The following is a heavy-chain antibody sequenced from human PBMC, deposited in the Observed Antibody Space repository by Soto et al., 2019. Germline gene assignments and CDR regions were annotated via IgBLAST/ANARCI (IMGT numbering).Heavy chain of an antibody. Sequence: QVQLVESGGGVVQPGRSLRPSCAASGFTFSSYAMHWVRQAPGKGLEWVAVISYDGSNKYYADSVKGRFTISRDNSKNTLYLQMNSLRTEETAVYYCARPLWRDDYNWGYFDLWGRGTLVTVSS. D-gene: IGHD4-4*01. CDR1: GFTFSSYA. CDR2: ISYDGSNK. J-gene: IGHJ2*01. CDR3: ARPLWRDDYNWGYFDL. V-gene: IGHV3-30-3*01.